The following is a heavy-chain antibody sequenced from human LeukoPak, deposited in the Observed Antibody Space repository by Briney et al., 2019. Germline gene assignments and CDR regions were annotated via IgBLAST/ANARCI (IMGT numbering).Heavy chain of an antibody. CDR1: GGSIGSTNYY. V-gene: IGHV4-39*07. CDR3: ARDGRYYDSSGYIRGFDY. J-gene: IGHJ4*02. D-gene: IGHD3-22*01. Sequence: KPSETLSLTCTVSGGSIGSTNYYWGWIRQPPGKGLEWVGEIYHSGSTNYNPSLKSRVTISVDKSKNQFSLKLSSVTAADTAVYYCARDGRYYDSSGYIRGFDYWGQGTLVTVSS. CDR2: IYHSGST.